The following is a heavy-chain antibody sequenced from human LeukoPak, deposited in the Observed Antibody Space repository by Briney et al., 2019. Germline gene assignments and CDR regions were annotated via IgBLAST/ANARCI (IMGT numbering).Heavy chain of an antibody. D-gene: IGHD3-10*01. Sequence: PGGSLRLSCAASGFTFSSYGMHWVRQAPGKGLEWGAVISYDGRDKYYADSVKGRFTISRDNSKNTLYLQMNSLRAEDTAVYYCAKDAGAWGQGSLVTVSS. CDR1: GFTFSSYG. V-gene: IGHV3-30*18. CDR3: AKDAGA. CDR2: ISYDGRDK. J-gene: IGHJ4*02.